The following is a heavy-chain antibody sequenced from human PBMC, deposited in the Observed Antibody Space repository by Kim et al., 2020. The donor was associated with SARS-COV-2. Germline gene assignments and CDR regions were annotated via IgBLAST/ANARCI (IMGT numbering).Heavy chain of an antibody. D-gene: IGHD1-26*01. CDR2: INHSGST. CDR1: GGSFSGYY. CDR3: AASYGSWDLWPFDY. J-gene: IGHJ4*02. V-gene: IGHV4-34*01. Sequence: SETLSLTCAVYGGSFSGYYWSWIRQPPGKGLEWIGEINHSGSTNYNPSLKSRVTISVDTSKNQFSLKLSSVTAADTAVYYCAASYGSWDLWPFDYWGQGTLVTVSS.